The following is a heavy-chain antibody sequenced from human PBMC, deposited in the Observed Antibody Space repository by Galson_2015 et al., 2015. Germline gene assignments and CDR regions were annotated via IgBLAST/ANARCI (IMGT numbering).Heavy chain of an antibody. Sequence: ETLSLTCAVSGYSISSGYYWGWIRQPPGKGLEWIGSSSHGGRTYYTPSLKSRVTISIDTSKNQFSLKLSSVTATDTAVYYCARVFGSARPFDPWGQGTLVTVSS. CDR1: GYSISSGYY. D-gene: IGHD3-10*01. CDR2: SSHGGRT. V-gene: IGHV4-38-2*01. J-gene: IGHJ5*02. CDR3: ARVFGSARPFDP.